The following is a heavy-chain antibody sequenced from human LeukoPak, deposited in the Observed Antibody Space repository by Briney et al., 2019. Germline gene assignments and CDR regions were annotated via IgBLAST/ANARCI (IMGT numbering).Heavy chain of an antibody. V-gene: IGHV1-2*06. CDR2: INPNSGGT. CDR1: GYIFTPHH. D-gene: IGHD3-22*01. Sequence: ASVKVSCKTSGYIFTPHHIHWMRQAPGQGLEWMGRINPNSGGTNYAQKFQARVTMTRDTSISTAYMELSRLRSDDTALYYCARAAYYYDGSGYYLGDWGQGTLVTVSS. CDR3: ARAAYYYDGSGYYLGD. J-gene: IGHJ4*02.